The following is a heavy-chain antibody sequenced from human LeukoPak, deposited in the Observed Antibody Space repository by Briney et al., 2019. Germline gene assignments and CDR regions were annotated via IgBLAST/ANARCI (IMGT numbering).Heavy chain of an antibody. V-gene: IGHV1-2*02. CDR3: ARDQDHYDILTGYSRDAFDI. Sequence: ASVKVSCKASGYTFTGYYMHWVRQAPGQGLEWMGWISPNSGGTNYAQKFQGRVTMTRDTSISTAYMELSRLRSDDTAVYYCARDQDHYDILTGYSRDAFDIWGQGTMVTVSS. CDR1: GYTFTGYY. J-gene: IGHJ3*02. CDR2: ISPNSGGT. D-gene: IGHD3-9*01.